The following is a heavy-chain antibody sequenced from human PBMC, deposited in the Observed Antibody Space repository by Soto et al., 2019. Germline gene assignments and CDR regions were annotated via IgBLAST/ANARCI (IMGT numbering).Heavy chain of an antibody. Sequence: RLSCAASGFTFSSYWMGWVRQAPGKGLEWVANIQQDGSERHYGGSVKGRFTISRDNAKNSLYLQMNSLRAEDTAVYYCVESGGAADYWGQGTLVTVSS. D-gene: IGHD2-8*02. CDR2: IQQDGSER. V-gene: IGHV3-7*03. J-gene: IGHJ4*02. CDR3: VESGGAADY. CDR1: GFTFSSYW.